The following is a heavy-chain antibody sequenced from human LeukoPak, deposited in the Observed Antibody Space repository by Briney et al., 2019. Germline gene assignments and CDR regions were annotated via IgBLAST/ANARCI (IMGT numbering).Heavy chain of an antibody. D-gene: IGHD2-2*01. J-gene: IGHJ4*02. CDR1: GHTFTDYY. V-gene: IGHV1-2*02. CDR3: ARGNAVIPAALDY. Sequence: ASVKVSCKSSGHTFTDYYMHWVRQAPGQGLEWMGWINPNGGGTNYVQKFQGRVTMTRDTSISTAYMELSSLRSDDTAVYYCARGNAVIPAALDYWGQGTLVTVSS. CDR2: INPNGGGT.